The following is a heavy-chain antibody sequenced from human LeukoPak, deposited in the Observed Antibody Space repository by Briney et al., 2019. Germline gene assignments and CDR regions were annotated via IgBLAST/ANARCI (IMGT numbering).Heavy chain of an antibody. Sequence: PGGCLRLSCAASGFTFSNYGMHWVRQAPGGGLEWVALISFDGSRKSYADSVKGRFPITRDNSKSTVYLQMNSLRVEDAAVYYCSKDLTSDFGGDLDPWGQGTLVTVSS. J-gene: IGHJ5*02. CDR1: GFTFSNYG. CDR3: SKDLTSDFGGDLDP. V-gene: IGHV3-30*02. CDR2: ISFDGSRK. D-gene: IGHD3-10*01.